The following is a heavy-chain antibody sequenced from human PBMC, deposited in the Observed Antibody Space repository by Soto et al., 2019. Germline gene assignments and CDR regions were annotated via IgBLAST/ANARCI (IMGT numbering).Heavy chain of an antibody. CDR3: ARRYSGYAIRGFGFDY. D-gene: IGHD5-12*01. J-gene: IGHJ4*01. V-gene: IGHV1-2*02. Sequence: QVQLVQSGAEVKKPGASVKVSCKASGYTFTGYYMHWVRQAPGQGLEWMGWINPNSGGTNYAQKFQGRVTLTRDTSSSTAYMELSRLRSDDTAVYSCARRYSGYAIRGFGFDYWGHGTLVTVSS. CDR1: GYTFTGYY. CDR2: INPNSGGT.